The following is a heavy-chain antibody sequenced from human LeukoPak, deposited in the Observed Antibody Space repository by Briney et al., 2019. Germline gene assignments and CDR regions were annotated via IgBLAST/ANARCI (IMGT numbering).Heavy chain of an antibody. CDR1: GGTFSSYA. CDR3: ASSSWQQLVPRIDYYYSMDV. V-gene: IGHV1-69*04. J-gene: IGHJ6*02. CDR2: IIPILGIA. D-gene: IGHD6-13*01. Sequence: ASVKVSCKASGGTFSSYAISWVRQAPGQGLEWMGRIIPILGIANYAQKFQGRVTITADKSTSTAYMELSSLRSEDTAVYYCASSSWQQLVPRIDYYYSMDVWGQGTTVTVSS.